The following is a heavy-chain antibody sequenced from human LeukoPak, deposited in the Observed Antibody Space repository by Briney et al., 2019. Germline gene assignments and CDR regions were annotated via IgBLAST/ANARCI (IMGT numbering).Heavy chain of an antibody. J-gene: IGHJ4*02. CDR1: GFTFSSYA. D-gene: IGHD3-3*01. CDR3: AKGRFFTADASFFDF. CDR2: ISGSGYST. Sequence: GGSLRLSCAASGFTFSSYAMSWVRQAPGKWLEWVSAISGSGYSTYYADSVKGRFTISRDNSKNTLYLQMNSLRAEDTAVYYCAKGRFFTADASFFDFWGQGTLVTVSS. V-gene: IGHV3-23*01.